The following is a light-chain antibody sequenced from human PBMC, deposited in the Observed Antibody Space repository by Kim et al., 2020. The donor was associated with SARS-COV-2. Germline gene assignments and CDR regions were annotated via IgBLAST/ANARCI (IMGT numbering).Light chain of an antibody. CDR1: NSDVGGYNS. CDR3: SSYTSSSTLV. J-gene: IGLJ2*01. Sequence: GQSITISCTGTNSDVGGYNSVSWYQQHPGKAPKLMIYDVSSRPSGVSNRFSGSKSGNTASLTISGLQAEDEADYYCSSYTSSSTLVFGGGTQLTVL. CDR2: DVS. V-gene: IGLV2-14*03.